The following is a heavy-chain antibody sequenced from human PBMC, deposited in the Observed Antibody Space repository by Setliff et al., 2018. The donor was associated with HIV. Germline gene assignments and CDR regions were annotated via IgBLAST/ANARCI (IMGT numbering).Heavy chain of an antibody. CDR2: IIPVFDTS. V-gene: IGHV1-69*06. D-gene: IGHD3-10*01. CDR3: AKDSDFGGTTNWFDP. J-gene: IGHJ5*02. CDR1: GDTFIRNA. Sequence: SVKVSCKASGDTFIRNAISWVRQAPGQGLEWMGTIIPVFDTSYNAQKFQGRVTITAEKSTSTVNVELSGLTSDDTAVYYCAKDSDFGGTTNWFDPWGQGTLVTVSS.